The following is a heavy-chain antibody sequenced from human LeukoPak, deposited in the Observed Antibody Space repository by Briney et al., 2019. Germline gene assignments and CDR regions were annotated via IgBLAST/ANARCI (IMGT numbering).Heavy chain of an antibody. Sequence: GGSLRLSCAASGFTFDDYGMSWVRQAPGKGLEWVSGINWNGGSTGYADSVKGRFTVSRDNAKNSLYLQMNSLRGEDTAVYYCARYKKNGDASGTYRLDYWGQGTLVTVSS. V-gene: IGHV3-20*04. CDR1: GFTFDDYG. CDR3: ARYKKNGDASGTYRLDY. D-gene: IGHD3-10*01. J-gene: IGHJ4*02. CDR2: INWNGGST.